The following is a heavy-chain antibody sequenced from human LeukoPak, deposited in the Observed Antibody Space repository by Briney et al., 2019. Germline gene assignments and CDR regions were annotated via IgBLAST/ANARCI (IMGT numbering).Heavy chain of an antibody. CDR1: GFTFSSYA. J-gene: IGHJ4*02. CDR3: AKGAASVYCSSTSCYNFDY. D-gene: IGHD2-2*02. V-gene: IGHV3-23*01. CDR2: ISGSGGST. Sequence: GGSRRLSCAASGFTFSSYAMSWVRQAPGKGLEWVSAISGSGGSTYYADSVKGRFTISRDNSKNTLYLQMNSLRAEDTAVYYCAKGAASVYCSSTSCYNFDYWGQGTLVTVSS.